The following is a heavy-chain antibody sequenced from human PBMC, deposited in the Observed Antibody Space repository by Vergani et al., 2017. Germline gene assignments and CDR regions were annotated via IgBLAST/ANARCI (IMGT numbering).Heavy chain of an antibody. V-gene: IGHV3-33*01. CDR3: ARLVTTVVIDAFDI. CDR2: IWYDGSDK. Sequence: VQLVESGGGVVQPGRSLRLSCAASGFTFSSYGMHWVRQAPGKGLEWVAVIWYDGSDKYYADSVKGRFTISRDNAKNSLYLQMNSLRAEDTAVYYCARLVTTVVIDAFDIWGQGTMVTVSS. CDR1: GFTFSSYG. J-gene: IGHJ3*02. D-gene: IGHD4-23*01.